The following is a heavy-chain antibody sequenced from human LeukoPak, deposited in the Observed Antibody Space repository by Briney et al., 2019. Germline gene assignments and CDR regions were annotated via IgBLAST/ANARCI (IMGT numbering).Heavy chain of an antibody. J-gene: IGHJ4*02. CDR1: GGSISTYY. CDR3: ARGGKYYDYVWGSYIFDY. V-gene: IGHV4-59*01. D-gene: IGHD3-16*01. Sequence: SETLSLTCTVSGGSISTYYWTWIRQPPGKGLEWIGYIYYSGSTNYNPSLKSRVTMSVDTSKNKFSLNLSSVTAADTAVYYCARGGKYYDYVWGSYIFDYWGQGTLVTVSS. CDR2: IYYSGST.